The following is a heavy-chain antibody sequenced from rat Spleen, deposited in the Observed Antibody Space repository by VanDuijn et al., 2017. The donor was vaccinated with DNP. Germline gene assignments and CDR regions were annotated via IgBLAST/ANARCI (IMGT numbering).Heavy chain of an antibody. D-gene: IGHD1-4*01. V-gene: IGHV1-43*01. J-gene: IGHJ1*01. CDR2: INTGSGGT. Sequence: QIQLQQSGAELAKPGSSVKISCKASGYTFTTYYISWIKQTTGQDREYIGYINTGSGGTNYNEKFKGKATMTVDISSSTAFMQLSSLTRDDSAVYYCARRRLPYWYFDFWGPGTMVTLSS. CDR1: GYTFTTYY. CDR3: ARRRLPYWYFDF.